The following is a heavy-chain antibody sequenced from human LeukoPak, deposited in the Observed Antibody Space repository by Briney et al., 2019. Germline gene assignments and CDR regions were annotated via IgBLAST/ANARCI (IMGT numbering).Heavy chain of an antibody. D-gene: IGHD3-22*01. Sequence: SETLSLTCTVSGYSISSGYYWGCIRQPPGKGLEWIGSIDQSGSTYYNPSLKSRVTISVDTSKNQFSLKLSSVTAADTAVYYCARDRELGYYDSSDNAFDIWGQGTMVTVSS. V-gene: IGHV4-38-2*02. CDR1: GYSISSGYY. J-gene: IGHJ3*02. CDR3: ARDRELGYYDSSDNAFDI. CDR2: IDQSGST.